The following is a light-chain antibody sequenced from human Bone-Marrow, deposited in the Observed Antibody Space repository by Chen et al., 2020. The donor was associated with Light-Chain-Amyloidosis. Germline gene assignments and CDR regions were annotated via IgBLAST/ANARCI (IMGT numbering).Light chain of an antibody. V-gene: IGLV3-21*02. J-gene: IGLJ3*02. CDR2: DDS. CDR1: NIGATS. Sequence: SSVLTQPSSVSVASGQTATIAWGGNNIGATSVHWYQQTPGQAPLLVVYDDSDRPSGIPERLSGSNSGNTATLTISRVEAGDEADYYCQVWDRSSDRPVFGGGTKLTVL. CDR3: QVWDRSSDRPV.